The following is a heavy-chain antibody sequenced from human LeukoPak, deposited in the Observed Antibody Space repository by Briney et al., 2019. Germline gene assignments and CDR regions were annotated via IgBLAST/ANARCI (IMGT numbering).Heavy chain of an antibody. V-gene: IGHV3-15*01. Sequence: EGSLRLSCAGSGISFSNAWMSWVRQAPGKGLEWVGRITRKIDGETTDYAAPVKGRFTISRNDPENTLFLQMNSLKTEDTAVYYCTTDTPDSSGYCHDYWGQGTLVTVSS. J-gene: IGHJ4*02. CDR1: GISFSNAW. D-gene: IGHD3-22*01. CDR2: ITRKIDGETT. CDR3: TTDTPDSSGYCHDY.